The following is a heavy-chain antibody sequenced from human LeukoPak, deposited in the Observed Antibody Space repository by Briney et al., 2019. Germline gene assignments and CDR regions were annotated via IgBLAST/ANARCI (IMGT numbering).Heavy chain of an antibody. CDR1: GGSFSGYY. CDR2: INHSGST. V-gene: IGHV4-34*01. Sequence: SETLSLTCAVYGGSFSGYYWSWIRQPPGKGLEWIGEINHSGSTNFNPSLKSRVTISVDTSKNQFSLKLSSVTAADTAVYCCARDAERLITNPPNSGMDVWGQGTTVTVSS. D-gene: IGHD3-22*01. CDR3: ARDAERLITNPPNSGMDV. J-gene: IGHJ6*02.